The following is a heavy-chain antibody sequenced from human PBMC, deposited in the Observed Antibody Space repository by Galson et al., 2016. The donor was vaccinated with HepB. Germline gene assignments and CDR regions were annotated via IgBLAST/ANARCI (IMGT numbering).Heavy chain of an antibody. D-gene: IGHD6-13*01. CDR2: IYPSGST. Sequence: ETLSPPCAVSGYSISSGYQWGWIRQPPGQGLEWIGSIYPSGSTYYNPSLKSRVTISVDTSKNQFSLKLSSVTAADTAVYYCARGSLWYDYWGQGTLVTVSS. J-gene: IGHJ4*02. V-gene: IGHV4-38-2*01. CDR1: GYSISSGYQ. CDR3: ARGSLWYDY.